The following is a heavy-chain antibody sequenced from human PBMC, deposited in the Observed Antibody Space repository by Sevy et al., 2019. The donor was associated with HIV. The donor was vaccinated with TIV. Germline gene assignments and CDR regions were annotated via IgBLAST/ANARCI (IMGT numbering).Heavy chain of an antibody. CDR2: IYNNGHI. CDR1: GGSMTSLS. Sequence: SETLSLTCTVSGGSMTSLSWNWIRQPPGKGLEWIANIYNNGHINYNPSLKSRVTLSLDTSKNQFSLRLSSVTAADTAMYYCAGENAWGRGYSWGQGTLVTVSS. V-gene: IGHV4-59*08. J-gene: IGHJ4*02. D-gene: IGHD1-26*01. CDR3: AGENAWGRGYS.